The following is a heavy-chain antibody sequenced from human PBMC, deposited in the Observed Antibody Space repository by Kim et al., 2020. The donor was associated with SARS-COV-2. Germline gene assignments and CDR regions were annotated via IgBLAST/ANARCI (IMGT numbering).Heavy chain of an antibody. J-gene: IGHJ4*02. CDR2: IYYSGST. CDR1: GGSISSSSYY. V-gene: IGHV4-39*01. D-gene: IGHD3-10*01. CDR3: ARYSGVEGYFDY. Sequence: SETLSLTCTVSGGSISSSSYYWGWIRQPPGKGLEWIGSIYYSGSTYYNPSLKSRVTISVDTSKNQFSLKLSSVTAADTAVYYCARYSGVEGYFDYWGQGTLVTVSS.